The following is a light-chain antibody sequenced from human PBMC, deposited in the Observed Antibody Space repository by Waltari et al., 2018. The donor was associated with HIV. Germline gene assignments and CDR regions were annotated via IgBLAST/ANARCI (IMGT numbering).Light chain of an antibody. CDR2: DAS. J-gene: IGKJ4*01. CDR1: QSVSSY. Sequence: DIVLTQSPATLSLSPGERATLSFRARQSVSSYLDWYQQKPGQAPRLLIYDASNRATGSPARFSGSWSGTDFTLTTGSLEPEDVAVYYCQQRSNWSPLTFGGGTKVEIK. V-gene: IGKV3-11*01. CDR3: QQRSNWSPLT.